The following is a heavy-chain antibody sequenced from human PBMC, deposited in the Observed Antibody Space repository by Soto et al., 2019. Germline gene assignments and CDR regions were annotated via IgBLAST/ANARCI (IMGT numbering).Heavy chain of an antibody. Sequence: SETLSLTCAVSGGSLSGSYWNWIRQSPGKGLEWIAEINEGTSTNYNPSLKSRVTVSVDTSRNQFSLKLSSVTAADTAVYYCATGRASYYDTSGYYPYYYYGLDVWGQGTTVTVSS. D-gene: IGHD3-22*01. J-gene: IGHJ6*02. CDR1: GGSLSGSY. V-gene: IGHV4-34*01. CDR2: INEGTST. CDR3: ATGRASYYDTSGYYPYYYYGLDV.